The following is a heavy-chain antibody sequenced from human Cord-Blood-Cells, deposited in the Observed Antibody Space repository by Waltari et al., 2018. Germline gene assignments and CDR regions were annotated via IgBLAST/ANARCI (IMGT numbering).Heavy chain of an antibody. CDR1: GYTFTGYY. J-gene: IGHJ5*02. V-gene: IGHV1-2*02. D-gene: IGHD3-16*01. Sequence: QVQLVQSGAEVKKPGASVKVSCKASGYTFTGYYMHWVRQAPGQGLEWMGWINPNSGGTNYAQKFQGRVTMTRDTSISTAYMELSRLRSDDTAVYYCARSFGGYSNYPNWFDPWGQGTLVTVSS. CDR3: ARSFGGYSNYPNWFDP. CDR2: INPNSGGT.